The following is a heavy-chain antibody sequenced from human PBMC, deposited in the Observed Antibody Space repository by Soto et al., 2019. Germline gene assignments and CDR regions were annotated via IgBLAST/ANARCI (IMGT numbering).Heavy chain of an antibody. CDR3: ASSFGWYAIDL. D-gene: IGHD6-19*01. J-gene: IGHJ1*01. CDR2: IHHSGST. V-gene: IGHV4-4*02. Sequence: QMQLQESGPGLVKPSETLSLTCAVSSASIRRWSWVRQPPGKGLEWIGEIHHSGSTYNNPSLKSRVTMSVDKSKNQISLNLRSVTAADTAVYYCASSFGWYAIDLWGQGTLVTVSS. CDR1: SASIRR.